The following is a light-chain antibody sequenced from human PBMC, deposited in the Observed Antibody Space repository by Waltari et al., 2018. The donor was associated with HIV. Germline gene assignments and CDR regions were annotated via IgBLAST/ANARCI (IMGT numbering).Light chain of an antibody. CDR2: DGS. CDR1: QSLSVY. Sequence: EIMLAQSPVTLSLSPGERATLFCSANQSLSVYLAWYQQKPGQAPRLLIYDGSNRATRVPARFSGSGSETDFTLTISRLEPEDFAVYYCQQRRDWPLTFGGGTKVDIK. J-gene: IGKJ4*01. V-gene: IGKV3-11*01. CDR3: QQRRDWPLT.